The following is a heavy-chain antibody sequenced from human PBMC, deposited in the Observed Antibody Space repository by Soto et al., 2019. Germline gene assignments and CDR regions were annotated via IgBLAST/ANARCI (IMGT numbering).Heavy chain of an antibody. CDR3: AARRSRLYAMYV. Sequence: SVNVSCKVSGFTFSTSAVQWVRQARGQRPEWMGWIVGGSGNTNYAQNSQERVIITRDMSTSTVYMELSSLRSDDTAVYFCAARRSRLYAMYVRGKGTTVTVFS. CDR2: IVGGSGNT. V-gene: IGHV1-58*01. CDR1: GFTFSTSA. J-gene: IGHJ6*04. D-gene: IGHD2-21*02.